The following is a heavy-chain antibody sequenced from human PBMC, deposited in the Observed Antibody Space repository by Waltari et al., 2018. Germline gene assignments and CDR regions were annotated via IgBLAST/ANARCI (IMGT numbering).Heavy chain of an antibody. J-gene: IGHJ4*02. V-gene: IGHV4-38-2*02. CDR1: GYSISRGNS. Sequence: QVQLQGSGPGLVKPSETLSLTCTVSGYSISRGNSWGWIRQPPGKGLEWIGDIYQTGTTNYHPSLKSRVVISVDTSKNQFSLSLSSVTAADTAVYFCFGLVGQWIAYWGQGTLVTVSS. CDR3: FGLVGQWIAY. CDR2: IYQTGTT. D-gene: IGHD1-26*01.